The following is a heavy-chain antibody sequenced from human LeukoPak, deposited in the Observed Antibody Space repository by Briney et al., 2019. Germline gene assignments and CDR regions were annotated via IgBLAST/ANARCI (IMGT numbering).Heavy chain of an antibody. V-gene: IGHV3-33*06. CDR3: AKDQGRVVPAAYFDY. CDR1: GFTFSSYG. CDR2: IWYDGSNK. D-gene: IGHD2-2*01. J-gene: IGHJ4*02. Sequence: GGSLRLSCAASGFTFSSYGMHSVRQAPGKGLEWVAVIWYDGSNKYYADSVKGRFTISRDNSKNTLYLQMNSLRAEDTAVYYCAKDQGRVVPAAYFDYWGQGTLVTVSS.